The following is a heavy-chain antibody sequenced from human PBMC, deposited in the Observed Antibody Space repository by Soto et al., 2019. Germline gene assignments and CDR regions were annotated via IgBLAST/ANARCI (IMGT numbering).Heavy chain of an antibody. J-gene: IGHJ6*02. D-gene: IGHD2-21*02. CDR3: GIHATDHTAYYYPARDV. V-gene: IGHV4-39*01. CDR2: ICSSGRT. Sequence: TLSLTCNVSGDSITPSGYYWDWMRQPPWKGLEWIGSICSSGRTYYNPSLNRRVTISLDTAKNQTSLKLHSVTATDRVVHYCGIHATDHTAYYYPARDVWGQGTTVTVS. CDR1: GDSITPSGYY.